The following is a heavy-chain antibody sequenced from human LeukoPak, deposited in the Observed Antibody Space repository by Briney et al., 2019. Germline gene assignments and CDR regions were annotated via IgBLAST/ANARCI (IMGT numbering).Heavy chain of an antibody. Sequence: PGGSLRLSCAASGFTFSSYAMHWVRQAPCKGLEWVAVISYDGSNKYYADSVKGRFTISRDNSKNTLYLQMNRLRAEDTAVYYCARDKVAVGFFDYWGQGTLVTVSS. CDR1: GFTFSSYA. CDR3: ARDKVAVGFFDY. CDR2: ISYDGSNK. V-gene: IGHV3-30*14. D-gene: IGHD6-19*01. J-gene: IGHJ4*02.